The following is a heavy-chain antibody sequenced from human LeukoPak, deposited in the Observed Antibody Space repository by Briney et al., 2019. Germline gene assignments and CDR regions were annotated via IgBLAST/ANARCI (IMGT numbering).Heavy chain of an antibody. J-gene: IGHJ6*02. CDR3: AKDESGGGWFGELLPYYYYYGMDV. D-gene: IGHD3-10*01. Sequence: GGSLRLSCAASGFTFSSYGMHWVRQAPGKGLEWVAFIRYDGSSKYYADSVRGRFTISRDNSKNTLYLQMNSLRAEDTAVYYCAKDESGGGWFGELLPYYYYYGMDVWGQGTTVTVSS. CDR1: GFTFSSYG. CDR2: IRYDGSSK. V-gene: IGHV3-30*02.